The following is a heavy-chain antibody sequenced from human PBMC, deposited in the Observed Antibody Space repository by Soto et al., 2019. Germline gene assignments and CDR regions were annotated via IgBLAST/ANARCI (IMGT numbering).Heavy chain of an antibody. Sequence: XSVKVSCKASGYTFTSYDINWVRQATGQGLEWMGWMNPNSGNTGYAQKFQGRVTMTRNTSISTAYMELSSLRSEDTAVYYCARGRGVGEKHYYNSGMDVWGQGTTVTVS. CDR2: MNPNSGNT. D-gene: IGHD3-16*01. V-gene: IGHV1-8*01. J-gene: IGHJ6*02. CDR1: GYTFTSYD. CDR3: ARGRGVGEKHYYNSGMDV.